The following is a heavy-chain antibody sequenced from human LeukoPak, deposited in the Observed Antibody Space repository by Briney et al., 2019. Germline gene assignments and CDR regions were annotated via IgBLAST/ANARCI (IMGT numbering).Heavy chain of an antibody. CDR1: GDSVSSNSAA. CDR2: THYRSKW. V-gene: IGHV6-1*01. J-gene: IGHJ4*02. D-gene: IGHD1-26*01. CDR3: ARGVEGATLYDY. Sequence: SQTLSLTCAISGDSVSSNSAAWNWFRQSPSRGLEWLGRTHYRSKWFYVKSRITIIPDTSKNQFSLLLNSVTPEDTAVYFCARGVEGATLYDYWGQGTLVTVSS.